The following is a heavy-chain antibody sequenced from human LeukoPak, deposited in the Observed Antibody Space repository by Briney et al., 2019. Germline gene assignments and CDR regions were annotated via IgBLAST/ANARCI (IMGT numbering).Heavy chain of an antibody. Sequence: GGSLRLSCAASGFTFSSYWMNWVRQAPGKGLEWVANIKQDGSEKYYVDSVKGRFTISRDSAMNSLYLQMNSLRTEDTAVYYCATGSHLDYWGQGTLVTVSS. CDR2: IKQDGSEK. D-gene: IGHD3-10*01. CDR1: GFTFSSYW. V-gene: IGHV3-7*05. J-gene: IGHJ4*02. CDR3: ATGSHLDY.